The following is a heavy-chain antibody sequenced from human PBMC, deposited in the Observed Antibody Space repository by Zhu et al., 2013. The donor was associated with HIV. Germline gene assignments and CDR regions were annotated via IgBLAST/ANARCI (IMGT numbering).Heavy chain of an antibody. J-gene: IGHJ4*02. CDR2: ISAYNGNT. V-gene: IGHV1-18*04. D-gene: IGHD3-22*01. CDR3: ARTTPYYDSSGYLYYFDY. CDR1: GYTFTSYG. Sequence: QVQLVQSGAEVKKPGASVKVSCKASGYTFTSYGISWVRQAPGQGLEWMGWISAYNGNTNYAQKLQGRVTMTTDTSTSTAYMELRSLRSDDTAVYYCARTTPYYDSSGYLYYFDYWGQGTLVTVSS.